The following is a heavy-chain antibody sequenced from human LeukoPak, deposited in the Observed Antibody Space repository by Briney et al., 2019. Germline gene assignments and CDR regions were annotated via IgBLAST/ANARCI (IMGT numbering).Heavy chain of an antibody. V-gene: IGHV1-46*01. CDR1: GYTFTSYY. CDR2: INPSGGST. CDR3: ASFDSSGWYGGRDDAFDI. J-gene: IGHJ3*02. Sequence: ASVKVSCKASGYTFTSYYMHWVRQAPGQGLECMGIINPSGGSTSYAQRFQGRVAMTRDTSTSTVYMELSSLRSEDTAVYYCASFDSSGWYGGRDDAFDIWGQGTMVTVSS. D-gene: IGHD6-19*01.